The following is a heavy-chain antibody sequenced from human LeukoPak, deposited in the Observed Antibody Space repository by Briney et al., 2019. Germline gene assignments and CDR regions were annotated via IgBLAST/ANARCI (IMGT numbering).Heavy chain of an antibody. CDR3: ARGLDMNLRETNYYDSSGYLYYFDY. D-gene: IGHD3-22*01. Sequence: SETLSLTCAVYGGSFSGYYWSWIRQPPGKGLEWIGEINHSGSTNYNPSLKSRVTISVDTSKNQFSLKLSSVTAADTAVYYCARGLDMNLRETNYYDSSGYLYYFDYWGQGTLVTVSS. J-gene: IGHJ4*02. V-gene: IGHV4-34*01. CDR1: GGSFSGYY. CDR2: INHSGST.